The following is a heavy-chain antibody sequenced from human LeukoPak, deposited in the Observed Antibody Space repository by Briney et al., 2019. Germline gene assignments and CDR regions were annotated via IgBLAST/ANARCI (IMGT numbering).Heavy chain of an antibody. CDR3: AREDYGDYEGSFDY. CDR2: ISTSGSTM. V-gene: IGHV3-48*03. D-gene: IGHD4-17*01. J-gene: IGHJ4*02. Sequence: GGSLRLSCAASGFTFSSYEMIWVRQAPGKGLECVSYISTSGSTMYYADSVKGRFTISRDNAKNSLHLQMNSLRVEDTAVYYCAREDYGDYEGSFDYWGQGTQVTVSS. CDR1: GFTFSSYE.